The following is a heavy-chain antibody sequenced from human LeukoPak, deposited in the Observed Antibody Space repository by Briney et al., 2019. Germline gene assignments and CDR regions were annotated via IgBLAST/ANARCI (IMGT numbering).Heavy chain of an antibody. CDR2: IYYSGSS. Sequence: SETLSLTCNVSGGSISGYHWSWIRQPPGKGLEWLGYIYYSGSSNYNPSLKSRVTMSADTSKNQFSLKLSSVTAADTAVYYCARGGGYCSSTSCPDYWGQGTLVTVSS. V-gene: IGHV4-59*01. CDR1: GGSISGYH. J-gene: IGHJ4*02. CDR3: ARGGGYCSSTSCPDY. D-gene: IGHD2-2*01.